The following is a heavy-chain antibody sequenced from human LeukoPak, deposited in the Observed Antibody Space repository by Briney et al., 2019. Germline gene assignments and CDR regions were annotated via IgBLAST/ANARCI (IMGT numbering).Heavy chain of an antibody. CDR3: ARGYGSSFMDY. Sequence: SETLSLTCTVSGDSISSGGYYWSWIRQPPGKGLEWIGYIYHIGTTYYNPSLKSRVTISLDRSKNQFSLKLSSVTAADTAVYYCARGYGSSFMDYWGQGTLATVSS. V-gene: IGHV4-30-2*01. D-gene: IGHD1-1*01. CDR1: GDSISSGGYY. J-gene: IGHJ4*02. CDR2: IYHIGTT.